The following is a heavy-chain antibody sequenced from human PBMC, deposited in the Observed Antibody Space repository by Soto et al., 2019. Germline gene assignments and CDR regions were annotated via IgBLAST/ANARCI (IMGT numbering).Heavy chain of an antibody. CDR1: GYTFTNYG. CDR3: ARVRQLVGYFYYYMDV. CDR2: ISAYNGDI. J-gene: IGHJ6*03. V-gene: IGHV1-18*01. Sequence: ASWKVSCKASGYTFTNYGITWVRKAPGQGLEWMGWISAYNGDIHYTQRIQGRVTMTTDTSMSTAYMELRGLRSDDTVVFYFARVRQLVGYFYYYMDVWGKGTTVTVSS. D-gene: IGHD6-6*01.